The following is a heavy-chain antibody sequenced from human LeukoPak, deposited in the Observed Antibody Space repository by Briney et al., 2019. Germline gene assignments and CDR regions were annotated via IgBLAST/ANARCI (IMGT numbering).Heavy chain of an antibody. D-gene: IGHD2-15*01. CDR3: ARVRCSGGSCPYYYYYYYMDV. CDR1: GGSISSSAYY. V-gene: IGHV4-39*07. CDR2: IHYSGST. Sequence: PSETLSLTCTVSGGSISSSAYYWDWIRQPPGKGLEWIGSIHYSGSTYYNPSLQSRVTISIDTSKNQFSLKLRFVTAADTAVYYCARVRCSGGSCPYYYYYYYMDVWGKGTTVTVSS. J-gene: IGHJ6*03.